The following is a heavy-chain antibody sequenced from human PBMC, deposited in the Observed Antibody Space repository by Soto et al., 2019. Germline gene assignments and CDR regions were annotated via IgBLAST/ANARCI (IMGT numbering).Heavy chain of an antibody. V-gene: IGHV3-53*02. Sequence: EVQLVETGGGLIQPGGSLRLSCAASGFTVTSNYMSWVRQAPGKGLEWVSFIYSGGSTYYADSVKGRFTISRDNSKNTLYLQVNSLRAEDTAVYYCATERDHYYYGMDFWGQGTTVTVSS. J-gene: IGHJ6*02. CDR2: IYSGGST. CDR1: GFTVTSNY. CDR3: ATERDHYYYGMDF.